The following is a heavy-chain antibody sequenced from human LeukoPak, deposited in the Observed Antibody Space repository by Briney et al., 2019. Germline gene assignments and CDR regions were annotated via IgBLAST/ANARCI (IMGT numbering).Heavy chain of an antibody. Sequence: GGTLRLSCAASGFTFSTYGMHWVRQAPGKGLEWVAFIRYDGSNKYYADSVKGRFTISRDNSKNTLYLQMNRLRAEDTAVYYCARAPYYYDSSGYYWPYYFDYWGQGTLVTVSS. CDR3: ARAPYYYDSSGYYWPYYFDY. CDR2: IRYDGSNK. V-gene: IGHV3-30*02. J-gene: IGHJ4*02. CDR1: GFTFSTYG. D-gene: IGHD3-22*01.